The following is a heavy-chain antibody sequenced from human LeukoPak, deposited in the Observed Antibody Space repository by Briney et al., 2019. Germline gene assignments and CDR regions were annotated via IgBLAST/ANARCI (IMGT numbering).Heavy chain of an antibody. CDR3: ARECSGGSCYPYYFDY. Sequence: SETLSLTCTVSGGSISSYYWSWIRQPAGKGLEGIGRIYTSGSTNYNPSLKSRVTMSVDTSKNQFSLKLSSVTAADTAVYYCARECSGGSCYPYYFDYWGQGTLVTVSS. CDR2: IYTSGST. J-gene: IGHJ4*02. CDR1: GGSISSYY. V-gene: IGHV4-4*07. D-gene: IGHD2-15*01.